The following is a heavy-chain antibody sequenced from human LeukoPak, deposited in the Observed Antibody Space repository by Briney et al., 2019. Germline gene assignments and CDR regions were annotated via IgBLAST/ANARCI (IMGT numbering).Heavy chain of an antibody. CDR1: GGSISSYY. CDR3: VRDPSYYYGSGSYFDAFDI. V-gene: IGHV4-59*01. CDR2: IYYSGST. Sequence: PSETLSLTWTVSGGSISSYYWSWIRQPPGKGLEWIGYIYYSGSTNYNPSLKSRVTISVDTSKNQFSLKLSSVTAADTAVYYCVRDPSYYYGSGSYFDAFDIWGQGTMVTVSS. J-gene: IGHJ3*02. D-gene: IGHD3-10*01.